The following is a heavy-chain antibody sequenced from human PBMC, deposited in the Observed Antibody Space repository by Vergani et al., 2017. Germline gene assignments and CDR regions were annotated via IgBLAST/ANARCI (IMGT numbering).Heavy chain of an antibody. Sequence: EVQLLESGGGLVQPGGSLRLSCAASGFTFSSYAMSWVRPAPGKGREWVSAISGSGGSTYYADSVKGRFTISRDNSKNTLYLQMNSLRAEDTAVYYCAKKTYYDFWSGVKDVWGKGTTVTVSS. CDR2: ISGSGGST. CDR1: GFTFSSYA. J-gene: IGHJ6*04. CDR3: AKKTYYDFWSGVKDV. D-gene: IGHD3-3*01. V-gene: IGHV3-23*01.